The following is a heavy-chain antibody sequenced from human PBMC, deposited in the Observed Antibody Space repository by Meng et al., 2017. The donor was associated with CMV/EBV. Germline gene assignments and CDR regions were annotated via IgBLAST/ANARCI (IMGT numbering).Heavy chain of an antibody. CDR2: IYTSGST. CDR1: GGSISSGSYY. V-gene: IGHV4-61*02. J-gene: IGHJ5*02. Sequence: GPRLVKPSQTLSPTCTVPGGSISSGSYYWSWIRQPAGKGLEWIGRIYTSGSTNYNPSLKSRVTISVDTSKNQFSLKLSSVTAADTAVYYCAREVVVITPYNWFDPWGQGTLVTVSS. D-gene: IGHD3-22*01. CDR3: AREVVVITPYNWFDP.